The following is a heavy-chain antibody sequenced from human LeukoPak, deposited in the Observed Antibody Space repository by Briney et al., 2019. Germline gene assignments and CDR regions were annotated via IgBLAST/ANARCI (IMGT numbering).Heavy chain of an antibody. J-gene: IGHJ4*02. D-gene: IGHD6-13*01. CDR3: AKFQRIAGTGTGPSEYDY. Sequence: PGGSLRLSCAASGFTVSSNYMSWVRQAPGKGLEWVSVIYSGGSTYYADSVKGRFAISRDNSKNTVYLQMNSLRAEDTAVYYCAKFQRIAGTGTGPSEYDYWGQGTLVTVSS. CDR1: GFTVSSNY. CDR2: IYSGGST. V-gene: IGHV3-53*01.